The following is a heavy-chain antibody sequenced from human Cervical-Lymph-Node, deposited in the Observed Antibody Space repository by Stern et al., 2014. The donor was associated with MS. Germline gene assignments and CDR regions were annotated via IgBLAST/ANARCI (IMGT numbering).Heavy chain of an antibody. CDR1: GFTFSSYD. Sequence: VQLVESGGGVVQPGRSLRLSCAASGFTFSSYDIHWVRQAPGKGLAWVAVIRFDGSNKFYAESVKGRFTISRDNSKNTLYLQMNSLRDADTAVCYCVRDPYGYFDYWGRGTLVTVST. V-gene: IGHV3-33*01. CDR2: IRFDGSNK. CDR3: VRDPYGYFDY. J-gene: IGHJ4*02. D-gene: IGHD3-10*01.